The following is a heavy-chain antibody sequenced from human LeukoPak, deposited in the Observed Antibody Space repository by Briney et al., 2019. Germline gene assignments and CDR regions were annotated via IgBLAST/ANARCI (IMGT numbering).Heavy chain of an antibody. CDR2: ASGSGEST. CDR1: GFTFSSNG. Sequence: GGSLRLSCVGSGFTFSSNGMSWVRQAPGKGLEWVCGASGSGESTHYADSVKGRFTISRDNSKNTLFLQMNSLRAEDTAVYYCARDYCSSTSCYPDYWGQGTLVTVSS. V-gene: IGHV3-23*01. CDR3: ARDYCSSTSCYPDY. D-gene: IGHD2-2*01. J-gene: IGHJ4*02.